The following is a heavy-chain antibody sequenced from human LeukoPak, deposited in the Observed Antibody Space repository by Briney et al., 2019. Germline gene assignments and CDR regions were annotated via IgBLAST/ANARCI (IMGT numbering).Heavy chain of an antibody. V-gene: IGHV1-46*01. Sequence: GASVKVSCKASGYAFTSYYMHWVRQAPGQGLEWIGIINPSGGSTSYAQKFQGRVTMTRDTSTSTVYMELSSLRSEDTAVYYCARSSGWYSYWFDPWGQGTLVTVSS. CDR2: INPSGGST. CDR1: GYAFTSYY. D-gene: IGHD6-19*01. J-gene: IGHJ5*02. CDR3: ARSSGWYSYWFDP.